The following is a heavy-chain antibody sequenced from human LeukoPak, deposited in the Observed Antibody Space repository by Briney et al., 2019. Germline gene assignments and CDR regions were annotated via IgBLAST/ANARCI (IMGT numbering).Heavy chain of an antibody. V-gene: IGHV3-48*03. D-gene: IGHD5-24*01. CDR2: ISSSGSII. J-gene: IGHJ6*02. CDR3: AGYGRGYNFYGMDV. Sequence: HTGGSLRLSCAASAFTFSSYEMDWVRQAPGKGLEWVAHISSSGSIIYYADSVKGRFIISRDNAKNSLYLQMNSLRVEDTAVYYCAGYGRGYNFYGMDVWGQGTTVTVSS. CDR1: AFTFSSYE.